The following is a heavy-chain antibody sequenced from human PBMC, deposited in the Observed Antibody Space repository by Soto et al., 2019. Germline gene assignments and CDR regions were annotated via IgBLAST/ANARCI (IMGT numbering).Heavy chain of an antibody. D-gene: IGHD5-12*01. CDR2: ISGSGGST. CDR3: AKSLRKRYSGYEYYFDY. J-gene: IGHJ4*02. CDR1: GFTFSSYA. Sequence: GGSLRLSCAASGFTFSSYAMSWVRQAPGKGLEWVSAISGSGGSTYYADSVKGRFTISRDNSKNTLYLQMNSLRAEDTAVYYCAKSLRKRYSGYEYYFDYWGQGTLVTVSS. V-gene: IGHV3-23*01.